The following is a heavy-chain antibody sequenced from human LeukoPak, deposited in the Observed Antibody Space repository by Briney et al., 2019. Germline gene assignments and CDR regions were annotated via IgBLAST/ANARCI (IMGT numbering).Heavy chain of an antibody. J-gene: IGHJ4*02. D-gene: IGHD6-19*01. V-gene: IGHV4-59*08. CDR1: GGSISSYY. Sequence: SETLSLTCTVSGGSISSYYWGWIRQPPGKGLEWTGYIYYSGSTNYNPSLKSRVTISVDTSKNQFSLKLSSVTAADTAIYYCARAVSGRFDYWGQGTLVTVSS. CDR2: IYYSGST. CDR3: ARAVSGRFDY.